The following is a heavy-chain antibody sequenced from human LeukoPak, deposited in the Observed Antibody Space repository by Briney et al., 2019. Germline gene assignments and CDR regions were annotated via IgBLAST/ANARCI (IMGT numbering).Heavy chain of an antibody. CDR1: GFTFSKYW. CDR3: ATKQWLAPPPDS. V-gene: IGHV3-74*01. D-gene: IGHD6-19*01. Sequence: GGSLRLSCAASGFTFSKYWMLWVSQAPGTGLDSSSRINTDGTVTTYADSVKGRFTVSRDNGDNTMFLQMNSVRDEDTAVYYCATKQWLAPPPDSWGQGTPVTVSS. J-gene: IGHJ4*02. CDR2: INTDGTVT.